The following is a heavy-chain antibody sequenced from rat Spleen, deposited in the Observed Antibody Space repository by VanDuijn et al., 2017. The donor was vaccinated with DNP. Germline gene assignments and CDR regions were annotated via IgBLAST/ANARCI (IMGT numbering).Heavy chain of an antibody. CDR2: IGNTGGT. D-gene: IGHD5-1*01. CDR3: ARDRLGAMDA. Sequence: QVQLKESGPGLVQPSQTLSLTCTVAGLSLTSYNVHWVRQPPGKGLEWMGLIGNTGGTQYNSALKTRLSISKDTSKSQIFLKMNSLQTEDTATYYCARDRLGAMDAWGQGTSVTVSS. J-gene: IGHJ4*01. V-gene: IGHV2-41*01. CDR1: GLSLTSYN.